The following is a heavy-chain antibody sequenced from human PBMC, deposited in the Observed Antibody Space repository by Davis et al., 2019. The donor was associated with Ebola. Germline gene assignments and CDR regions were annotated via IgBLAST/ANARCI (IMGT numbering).Heavy chain of an antibody. Sequence: SETLSLTCAVYGGSSSGYYWSWIRQPPGTGPEWIGEINHSGSTNYNPSRKSRVTISVDTSKNQFSLKLSSVTAADTAVYYCASGGVDSSGWFYDCDYWGQGTLVTVSS. CDR1: GGSSSGYY. J-gene: IGHJ4*02. CDR3: ASGGVDSSGWFYDCDY. D-gene: IGHD6-19*01. CDR2: INHSGST. V-gene: IGHV4-34*01.